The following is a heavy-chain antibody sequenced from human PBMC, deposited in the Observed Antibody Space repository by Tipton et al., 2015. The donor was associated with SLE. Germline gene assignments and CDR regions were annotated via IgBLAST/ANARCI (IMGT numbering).Heavy chain of an antibody. D-gene: IGHD3-3*01. J-gene: IGHJ6*04. CDR3: ARGRLSEWLSTCYYYYGMDV. Sequence: TLSLTCVVYGGSFSDYSWSWIRQSPGKGLEWIGEINHSGSTNYNPSLKSRVTISVDTSKIQFSLKLSSVTAADTAVYYCARGRLSEWLSTCYYYYGMDVWGTGATVKVSS. CDR2: INHSGST. V-gene: IGHV4-34*01. CDR1: GGSFSDYS.